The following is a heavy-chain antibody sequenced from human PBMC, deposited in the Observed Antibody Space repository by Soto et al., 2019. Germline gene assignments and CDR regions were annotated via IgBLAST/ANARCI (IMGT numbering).Heavy chain of an antibody. CDR3: AKRFGYSSGWSNY. CDR1: GFTFRSYG. D-gene: IGHD6-19*01. J-gene: IGHJ4*02. V-gene: IGHV3-23*01. CDR2: ISGSGGST. Sequence: EVQMLESGGGLVQPGGSLRLSCAASGFTFRSYGMSWVRQAPGKGLEWVSAISGSGGSTYYADSVKGRFTISRDNSKNMLYLQMNSLRAEDTAVYYCAKRFGYSSGWSNYWGQGTLVTVSS.